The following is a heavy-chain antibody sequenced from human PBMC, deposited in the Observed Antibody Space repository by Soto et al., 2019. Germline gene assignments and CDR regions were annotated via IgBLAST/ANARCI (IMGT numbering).Heavy chain of an antibody. CDR1: GYTFTSYG. J-gene: IGHJ5*02. D-gene: IGHD2-2*02. Sequence: GASVKVSCKASGYTFTSYGISWVRQAPGQGLEWMGWISAYNGNTNYAQKLQGRVTMTTDTSTSTAYMELRSLRSDDTAVYYCARYCSSSSCYSADADPGGQGTLVTVSS. CDR2: ISAYNGNT. V-gene: IGHV1-18*04. CDR3: ARYCSSSSCYSADADP.